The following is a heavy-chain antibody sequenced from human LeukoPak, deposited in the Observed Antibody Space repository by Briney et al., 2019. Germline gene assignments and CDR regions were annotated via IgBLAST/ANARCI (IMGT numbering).Heavy chain of an antibody. CDR2: IYTSGST. V-gene: IGHV4-4*07. CDR1: GGSISSYY. J-gene: IGHJ3*02. Sequence: PSETLSLTCTVSGGSISSYYWSWIRQPAGKGLEWIGRIYTSGSTNYNPSLKSRVTMSVDTSKNQFSLKLSSVTAADTAVYYCARGGYCSSTSCYGGAFDIWGQGTMVTVSS. D-gene: IGHD2-2*01. CDR3: ARGGYCSSTSCYGGAFDI.